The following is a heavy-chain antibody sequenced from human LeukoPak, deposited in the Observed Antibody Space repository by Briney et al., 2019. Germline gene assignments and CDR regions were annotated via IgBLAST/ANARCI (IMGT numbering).Heavy chain of an antibody. D-gene: IGHD3-16*01. Sequence: PSGTLSLTCTLSGGSISDYYRGWIRQPPGKGLEWIGYFYNSGSSTYNPSLKSRVTISVDTSKEQFSLKVNSVTAADTAVYYCTRGAGWLIDYWGQGILVTVSS. J-gene: IGHJ4*02. CDR3: TRGAGWLIDY. CDR1: GGSISDYY. CDR2: FYNSGSS. V-gene: IGHV4-59*01.